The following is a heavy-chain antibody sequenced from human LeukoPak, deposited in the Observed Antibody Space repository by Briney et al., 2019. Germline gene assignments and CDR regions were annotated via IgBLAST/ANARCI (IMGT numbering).Heavy chain of an antibody. D-gene: IGHD6-13*01. CDR1: GGSISSSNW. CDR3: ARLFIASPGTRYYYYNMDV. V-gene: IGHV4-4*02. J-gene: IGHJ6*03. Sequence: PSGTLSLTCAVSGGSISSSNWWSWVRQPPGKGLEWIGEIYHSGSTNYNPSLKSRVTISVDTSTNQFSLKLSSVTAADTAVYYCARLFIASPGTRYYYYNMDVWGKGTTVTIFS. CDR2: IYHSGST.